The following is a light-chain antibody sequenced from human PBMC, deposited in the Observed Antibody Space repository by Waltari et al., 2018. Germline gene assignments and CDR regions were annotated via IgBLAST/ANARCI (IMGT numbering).Light chain of an antibody. Sequence: DIQMTQSPSSLSESVGDTVTITCQANHDISDYLNWYQQKPGKAPNLLISDASHLEAGVPSRFSGSGYGTDFTFTISSLQPEDFATYYCQQHDNPPFTFGQGTKLEIK. J-gene: IGKJ2*01. CDR2: DAS. V-gene: IGKV1-33*01. CDR3: QQHDNPPFT. CDR1: HDISDY.